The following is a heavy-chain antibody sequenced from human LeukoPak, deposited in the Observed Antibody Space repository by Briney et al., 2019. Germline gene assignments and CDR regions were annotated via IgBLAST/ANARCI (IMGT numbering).Heavy chain of an antibody. V-gene: IGHV1-69*05. D-gene: IGHD5-18*01. J-gene: IGHJ4*02. Sequence: ASVKVSCKTSGGTFSSYGISWVRQAPGQGLEWMGGIIPIFATANYAQKFQGRVTITTDESMSTAYMELSSLRSEDTAVYYCASSTRGVHEYSYGGYFDYWGQGTLVTVSS. CDR2: IIPIFATA. CDR3: ASSTRGVHEYSYGGYFDY. CDR1: GGTFSSYG.